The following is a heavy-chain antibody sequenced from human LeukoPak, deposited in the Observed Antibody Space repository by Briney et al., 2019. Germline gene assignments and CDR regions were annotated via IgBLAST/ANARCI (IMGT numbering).Heavy chain of an antibody. CDR3: ARGGSGYANTWFDP. Sequence: SETLSLTCTVSGGSISNYYWSWIRQPPGKALEWIGYVYYSGSTNCNPSLKSRVTISLATSKNQFSLKLSSVTAADTAVYYCARGGSGYANTWFDPWGQGTLSPSPQ. CDR1: GGSISNYY. CDR2: VYYSGST. J-gene: IGHJ5*02. D-gene: IGHD5-12*01. V-gene: IGHV4-59*01.